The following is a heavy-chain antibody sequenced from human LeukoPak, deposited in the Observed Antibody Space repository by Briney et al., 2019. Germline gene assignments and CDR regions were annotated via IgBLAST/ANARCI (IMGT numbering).Heavy chain of an antibody. CDR3: AKGGDYGDFVGGFDY. CDR1: GFTFSSYG. V-gene: IGHV3-30*02. J-gene: IGHJ4*02. Sequence: GGSLRLSCAASGFTFSSYGMHSVRQAPGKGLEWVTFIRYDGSNKHYADSVKGRITISRDNSKNTLYLQMNSLRAEDTAVYYCAKGGDYGDFVGGFDYWGQGTLVTVSS. D-gene: IGHD4-17*01. CDR2: IRYDGSNK.